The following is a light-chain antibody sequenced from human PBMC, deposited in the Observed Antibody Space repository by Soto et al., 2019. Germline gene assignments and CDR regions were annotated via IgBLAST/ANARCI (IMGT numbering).Light chain of an antibody. J-gene: IGKJ1*01. CDR2: GAS. CDR1: KSVSSNY. Sequence: VLWQCPGPLSLSPAHRAPLARRASKSVSSNYITRYQQHPRHAPRLLIYGASRRPTSIPDRCSGRGSGSNFTLTISRLEPEYFSVYYGQQYGTFGQGTKVDIK. CDR3: QQYGT. V-gene: IGKV3-20*01.